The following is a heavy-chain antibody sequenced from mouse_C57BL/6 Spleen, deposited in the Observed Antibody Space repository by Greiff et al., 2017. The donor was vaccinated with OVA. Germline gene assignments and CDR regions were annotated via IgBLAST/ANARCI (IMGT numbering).Heavy chain of an antibody. D-gene: IGHD1-1*01. Sequence: VQLQQSGPELVKPGASVKISCKASGYAFSSSWMNWVKQRPGKGLEWIGRIYPGDGDTNYNGKVKGKATLTADKSSSTAYMQLSSLTSEDSAVYFCARGITTVVGDYYAMDYWGQGTSVTVSS. V-gene: IGHV1-82*01. CDR1: GYAFSSSW. CDR3: ARGITTVVGDYYAMDY. CDR2: IYPGDGDT. J-gene: IGHJ4*01.